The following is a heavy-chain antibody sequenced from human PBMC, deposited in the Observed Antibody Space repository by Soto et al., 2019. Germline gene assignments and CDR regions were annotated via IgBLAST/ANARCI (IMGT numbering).Heavy chain of an antibody. Sequence: GGSLRLSCGASGFTFSSYGMHWVRKAPGKGLEWVAAIWYDGSNKYYADSVEGRFTISRDNSKNTLYLQMNSLRAEDTAVYYCARGRSIAARPPRGLDPWGQGTLVTVSS. V-gene: IGHV3-33*01. CDR1: GFTFSSYG. D-gene: IGHD6-6*01. CDR3: ARGRSIAARPPRGLDP. J-gene: IGHJ5*02. CDR2: IWYDGSNK.